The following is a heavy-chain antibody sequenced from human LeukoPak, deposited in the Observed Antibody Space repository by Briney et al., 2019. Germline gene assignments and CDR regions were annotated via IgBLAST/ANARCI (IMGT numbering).Heavy chain of an antibody. Sequence: GGSLRLSCAASGFTFSSYWMSWVRQAPGKGLEWVANIKQDESEKYYVDSVKGRFSITRDNAKNSMYLQINSLRAEDTAAYHCARGNDYGDHVGIYFDYWGKGTLVTASS. V-gene: IGHV3-7*03. CDR1: GFTFSSYW. CDR3: ARGNDYGDHVGIYFDY. J-gene: IGHJ4*02. D-gene: IGHD4-17*01. CDR2: IKQDESEK.